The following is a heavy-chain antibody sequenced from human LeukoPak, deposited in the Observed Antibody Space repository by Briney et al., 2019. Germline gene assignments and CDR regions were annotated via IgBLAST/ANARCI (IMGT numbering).Heavy chain of an antibody. CDR3: ARVVGTDEGADY. CDR1: GFTFRNYW. V-gene: IGHV3-7*04. D-gene: IGHD1-7*01. CDR2: IKPDGSEK. Sequence: VGSLRLSCAASGFTFRNYWMNWVRQAPGKGLEWVANIKPDGSEKRYVDSVKGRFTISRDNAKNSLYLQMNSLRAEDTAVYYCARVVGTDEGADYWGQGTLVTVSS. J-gene: IGHJ4*02.